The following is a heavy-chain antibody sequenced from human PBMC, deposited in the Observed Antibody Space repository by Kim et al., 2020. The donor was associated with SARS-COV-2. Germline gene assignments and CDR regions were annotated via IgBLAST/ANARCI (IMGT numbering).Heavy chain of an antibody. V-gene: IGHV1-2*02. CDR2: INPNSGGT. CDR3: ARIIAWTLTPADY. J-gene: IGHJ4*02. D-gene: IGHD1-20*01. CDR1: GYTFTGYY. Sequence: ASVKVSCKASGYTFTGYYMHWVRQAPGQGLEWMGWINPNSGGTNYAQKFQGRVTMTRDTSISTAYMELSRLRSDDTAVYYCARIIAWTLTPADYWGQGTLVTVSS.